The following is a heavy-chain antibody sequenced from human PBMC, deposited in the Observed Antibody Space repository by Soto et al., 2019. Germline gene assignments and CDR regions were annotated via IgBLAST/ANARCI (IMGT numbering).Heavy chain of an antibody. V-gene: IGHV1-69*02. CDR2: IIPILGIA. J-gene: IGHJ3*02. Sequence: QVQLVQSGAEVKKPGSSVKVSCKASGGTFRSYTISWVRQAPGQGLEWMGRIIPILGIANYAQKVQGGVTITADKSTSTGYMELRSLRSGDTAVYYCAREYCYGSWSYRRDAFDIWGQGTMVTVSS. CDR1: GGTFRSYT. CDR3: AREYCYGSWSYRRDAFDI. D-gene: IGHD3-10*01.